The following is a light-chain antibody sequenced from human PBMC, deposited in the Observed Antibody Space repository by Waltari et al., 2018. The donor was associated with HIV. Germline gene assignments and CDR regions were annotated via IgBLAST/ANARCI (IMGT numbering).Light chain of an antibody. CDR2: KAY. V-gene: IGKV1-5*03. J-gene: IGKJ1*01. Sequence: IQMTQSPSTLYASVGDRVTITCLASESVSSWLAWYQQKPGKAPKLLIYKAYSLESGVPSRCSGSGSGTEFTLTISSLQPDDFATYYCQQYNTFSATFGQGTKVEIK. CDR1: ESVSSW. CDR3: QQYNTFSAT.